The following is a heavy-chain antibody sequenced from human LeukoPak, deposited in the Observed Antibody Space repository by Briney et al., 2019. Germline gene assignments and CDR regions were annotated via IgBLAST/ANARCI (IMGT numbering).Heavy chain of an antibody. V-gene: IGHV1-46*01. CDR2: INPSGGST. J-gene: IGHJ4*02. CDR3: ARRANIVVVPADGYDPYFDY. CDR1: GYTFTSYY. Sequence: ASVKVSCKASGYTFTSYYMHWVRQAPGQGLEWMGIINPSGGSTSYAQKFQGRVTMTRDTSTSTVYMELSSLRSEDTAVYYCARRANIVVVPADGYDPYFDYWGQGTLVTVSS. D-gene: IGHD2-2*01.